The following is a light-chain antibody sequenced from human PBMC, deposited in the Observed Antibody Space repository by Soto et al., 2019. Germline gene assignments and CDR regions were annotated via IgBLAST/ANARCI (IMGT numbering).Light chain of an antibody. Sequence: QSVLTQPASVSGSPGQSITISCSGTSSDVGAHNLVSWYQQHPGRAPKLMIYAVSNRPSGVSNRFSGSKSGNTASLTISGLQAEDEADYYCCSLTTRDSHVFGTGNKVTVL. CDR1: SSDVGAHNL. J-gene: IGLJ1*01. CDR2: AVS. CDR3: CSLTTRDSHV. V-gene: IGLV2-14*01.